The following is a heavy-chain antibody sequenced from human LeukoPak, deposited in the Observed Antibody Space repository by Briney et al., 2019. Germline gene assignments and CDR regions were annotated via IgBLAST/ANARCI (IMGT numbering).Heavy chain of an antibody. CDR1: GFTFSSYW. J-gene: IGHJ4*02. Sequence: PGGCLRLSCAASGFTFSSYWMHWVRQVPGKGLVWVSRIKSDGSGTIYADSVQGRFTISRDNAKSTLFLQMNTLRAEDTAVYYCARKGDGYNSIDYWGQGTLVTV. D-gene: IGHD5-24*01. V-gene: IGHV3-74*01. CDR2: IKSDGSGT. CDR3: ARKGDGYNSIDY.